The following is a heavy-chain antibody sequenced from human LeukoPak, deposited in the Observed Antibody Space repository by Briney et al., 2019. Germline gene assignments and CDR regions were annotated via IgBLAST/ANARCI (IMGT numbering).Heavy chain of an antibody. Sequence: GGSLRLSCAAPGFTFSSYAMHWVRQAPGKGLEWGAVISYDGSNKYYADSVKGRFTISRDNSKNTLYLQMNSLRAEDTAVYYCARDSLAYCSGGSCCSECLYYYGMDVWGQGTTVTVSS. D-gene: IGHD2-15*01. V-gene: IGHV3-30-3*01. CDR2: ISYDGSNK. J-gene: IGHJ6*02. CDR3: ARDSLAYCSGGSCCSECLYYYGMDV. CDR1: GFTFSSYA.